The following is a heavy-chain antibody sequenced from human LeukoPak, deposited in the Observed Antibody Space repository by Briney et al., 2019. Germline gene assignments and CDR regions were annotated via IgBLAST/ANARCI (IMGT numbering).Heavy chain of an antibody. J-gene: IGHJ6*03. D-gene: IGHD4-11*01. V-gene: IGHV3-21*01. Sequence: GASLRLCYAASGFTFSSYSMNWVRQARGKGLGWVSSISSSSYIYYADSVKGRFTISRDNAKNSLYLQMNSLRAEDTAVYYCASLFPHPTTDPYYYYMDVWGKATTVTVSS. CDR3: ASLFPHPTTDPYYYYMDV. CDR2: ISSSSYI. CDR1: GFTFSSYS.